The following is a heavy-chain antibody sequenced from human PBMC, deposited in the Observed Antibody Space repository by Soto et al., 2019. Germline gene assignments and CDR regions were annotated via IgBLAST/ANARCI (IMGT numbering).Heavy chain of an antibody. CDR2: IIPIFGTA. CDR3: ASGVSEAYYGFWSGGGDCNWFDP. CDR1: GGTFSSYA. D-gene: IGHD3-3*01. V-gene: IGHV1-69*12. Sequence: QVQLVQSGAEVKKPGSSVKVSCKASGGTFSSYAISWVRQAPGQGLEWMGGIIPIFGTANYAQKFQGRVTITADESTSTXXMXLXXLRSEDRAVYCCASGVSEAYYGFWSGGGDCNWFDPWGQGTLVTVSS. J-gene: IGHJ5*02.